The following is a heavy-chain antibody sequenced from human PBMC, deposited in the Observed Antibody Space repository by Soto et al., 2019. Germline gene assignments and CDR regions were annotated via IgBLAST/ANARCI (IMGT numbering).Heavy chain of an antibody. CDR1: GFTFSSYA. V-gene: IGHV3-30-3*01. J-gene: IGHJ6*02. Sequence: GGSLRLSCAASGFTFSSYAMHWVRQAPGKGLEWVAVISYDGSNKYYADSVKGRFTISRDNSKNTLYLQMNSLRAEDTAVYYCARDLAVTSPYYYYGMDVWGQGTMVTVSS. CDR3: ARDLAVTSPYYYYGMDV. D-gene: IGHD2-21*02. CDR2: ISYDGSNK.